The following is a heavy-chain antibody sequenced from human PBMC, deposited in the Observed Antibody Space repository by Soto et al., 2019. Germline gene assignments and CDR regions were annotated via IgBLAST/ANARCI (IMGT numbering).Heavy chain of an antibody. CDR3: ATWLLREHAYDI. J-gene: IGHJ3*02. V-gene: IGHV3-53*01. CDR2: LYDVDGT. Sequence: GGSLRLSCAALGFTITGKKYVSWVRQAPGRGLEWVSALYDVDGTYYANSVKGRCTISRDSSKTIVFLQMTNLGPDDTAVYYCATWLLREHAYDIWGLGTTVTVSS. CDR1: GFTITGKKY. D-gene: IGHD2-15*01.